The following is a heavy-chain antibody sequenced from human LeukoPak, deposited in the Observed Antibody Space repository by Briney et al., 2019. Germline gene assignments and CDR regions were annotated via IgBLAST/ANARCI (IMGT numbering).Heavy chain of an antibody. V-gene: IGHV5-51*01. CDR2: IYPGDSDT. J-gene: IGHJ4*02. CDR1: GYIFANYW. Sequence: GESLKISCKGSGYIFANYWVAWVRQMPGKGLECMGIIYPGDSDTRYSPSFQGQVTISADKSISTAYLQWSSLKASDTAMYYCARLDYSNYDYWGQGTLVTVS. CDR3: ARLDYSNYDY. D-gene: IGHD4-11*01.